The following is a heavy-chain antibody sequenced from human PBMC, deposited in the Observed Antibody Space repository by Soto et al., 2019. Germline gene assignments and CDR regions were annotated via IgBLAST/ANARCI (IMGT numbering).Heavy chain of an antibody. J-gene: IGHJ4*02. D-gene: IGHD2-15*01. CDR3: AAGIGYCSGGSCYVSDY. V-gene: IGHV1-58*01. CDR2: IVVGSGNT. Sequence: SVKVSCKASGFTFTSSAVQWVRQARGQRLEWIGWIVVGSGNTNYAQKFQERVTITRDMSTSTAYMELSSLRSEDTAVYYCAAGIGYCSGGSCYVSDYWGQGXLVTVSS. CDR1: GFTFTSSA.